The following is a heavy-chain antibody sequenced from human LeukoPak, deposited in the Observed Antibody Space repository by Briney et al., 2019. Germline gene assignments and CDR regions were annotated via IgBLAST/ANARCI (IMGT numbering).Heavy chain of an antibody. CDR1: GFTFSSYW. V-gene: IGHV3-7*01. CDR2: IKQDGSEK. CDR3: ARVTEMATIYHYYYYYGMDV. D-gene: IGHD5-24*01. Sequence: PGGSLRLSCAASGFTFSSYWMSWVCQAPGKGLEWVANIKQDGSEKYYVDSVKGRFTISRDNAKNSLYLQMNSLRAEDTAVYYCARVTEMATIYHYYYYYGMDVWGQGTTVTVSS. J-gene: IGHJ6*02.